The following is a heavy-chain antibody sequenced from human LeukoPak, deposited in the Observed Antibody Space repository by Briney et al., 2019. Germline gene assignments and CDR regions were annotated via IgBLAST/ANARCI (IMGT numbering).Heavy chain of an antibody. CDR2: ISSSGSTI. CDR3: ASDSSSWYLASEYYFDY. CDR1: GFTFSDYY. Sequence: PGGSLGLSCAASGFTFSDYYMSWIRQAPGKGLEWVSYISSSGSTIYYADSVKGRFTISRDNAKNSLYLQMNSLRAEDTAVYYCASDSSSWYLASEYYFDYWGQGTLVTVSS. J-gene: IGHJ4*02. D-gene: IGHD6-13*01. V-gene: IGHV3-11*01.